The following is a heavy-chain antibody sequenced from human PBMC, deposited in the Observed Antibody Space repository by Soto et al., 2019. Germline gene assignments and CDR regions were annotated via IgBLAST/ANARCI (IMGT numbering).Heavy chain of an antibody. CDR1: GYTFTSYA. V-gene: IGHV1-3*01. J-gene: IGHJ5*02. CDR2: INAGNGNT. CDR3: AKDSPQGLKS. Sequence: ASVKVTCKASGYTFTSYAMHWVRQAPGQRLEWMGWINAGNGNTKYSQKFQGRFTISRDNSKNTLYLQMNSLRAEDTAVYYCAKDSPQGLKSWGQGTLVTVSS.